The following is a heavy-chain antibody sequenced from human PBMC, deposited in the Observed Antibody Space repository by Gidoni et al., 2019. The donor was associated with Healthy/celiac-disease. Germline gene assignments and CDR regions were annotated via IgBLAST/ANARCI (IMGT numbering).Heavy chain of an antibody. Sequence: EVQLVQSGAEVQKPGESLKISCKGSGYSFTIYWIGWVRKRPGKGLEWVGIIYPGDSDTRYSPSFQGQVTISADKAISTAYLQWSSLKASDTAMYYWASAPGDRDAFDIWGQGKMVTVSS. V-gene: IGHV5-51*01. CDR2: IYPGDSDT. CDR1: GYSFTIYW. J-gene: IGHJ3*02. CDR3: ASAPGDRDAFDI. D-gene: IGHD3-10*01.